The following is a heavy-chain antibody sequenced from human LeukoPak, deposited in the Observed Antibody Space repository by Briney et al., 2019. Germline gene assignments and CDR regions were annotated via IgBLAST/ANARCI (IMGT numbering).Heavy chain of an antibody. CDR2: ISPHNGNA. CDR1: GYNFFTYG. J-gene: IGHJ5*02. CDR3: ASSSARCSGGSCYWFDP. Sequence: GASVKVSCKASGYNFFTYGITWVRQAPGQGLEWMGWISPHNGNANYAQKFQDRVIMTTDTSTNTAFMEVRSLRSDDTAMYYCASSSARCSGGSCYWFDPWGQGTLVTVSS. V-gene: IGHV1-18*01. D-gene: IGHD2-15*01.